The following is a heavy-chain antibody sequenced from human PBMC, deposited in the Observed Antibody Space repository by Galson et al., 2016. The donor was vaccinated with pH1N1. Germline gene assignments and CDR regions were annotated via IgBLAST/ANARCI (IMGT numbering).Heavy chain of an antibody. CDR1: GFTFSSYA. V-gene: IGHV3-23*01. Sequence: SLRLSCAASGFTFSSYAMSWVRQAPGKGLEWVSAISGSGVSTYYADSVKGRFTISRDNSKNTLYLQMNSLRAEDTAVYYCARGLLRDYGMDVWGQGTTVTVSS. J-gene: IGHJ6*02. CDR3: ARGLLRDYGMDV. CDR2: ISGSGVST.